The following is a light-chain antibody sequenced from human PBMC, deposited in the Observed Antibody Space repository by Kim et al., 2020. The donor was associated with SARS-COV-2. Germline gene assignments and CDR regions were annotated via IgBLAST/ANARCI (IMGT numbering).Light chain of an antibody. CDR3: QQYNDWPIT. J-gene: IGKJ5*01. CDR1: QPIRND. V-gene: IGKV3D-15*01. Sequence: MSPGEGVTLSCRASQPIRNDLAWYQQRPGQAPRLVIYGVSTRATDIPVRFSGSGSGTDFTLTISSLQSEDFAVYYCQQYNDWPITFGQGTRLEIK. CDR2: GVS.